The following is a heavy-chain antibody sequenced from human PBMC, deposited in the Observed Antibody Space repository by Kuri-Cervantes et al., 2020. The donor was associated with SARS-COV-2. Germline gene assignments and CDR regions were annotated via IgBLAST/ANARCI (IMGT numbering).Heavy chain of an antibody. CDR1: GGSISSGDYY. V-gene: IGHV4-30-4*01. D-gene: IGHD3-9*01. CDR2: IYYSGST. CDR3: ARLYYDILTGYYRHYFDY. J-gene: IGHJ4*02. Sequence: SETLSLTCTVSGGSISSGDYYWSWIRQPPGKGLEWIGYIYYSGSTYYNPSLKSRVTISVDTSKNQFSLKLSSVTAADTAVYYCARLYYDILTGYYRHYFDYWGQGTLVTVSS.